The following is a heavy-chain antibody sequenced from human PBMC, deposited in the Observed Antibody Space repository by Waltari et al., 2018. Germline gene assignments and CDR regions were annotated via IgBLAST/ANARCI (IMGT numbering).Heavy chain of an antibody. CDR1: GGSISSSSYY. CDR3: ARSIAAAGPLNWFDP. V-gene: IGHV4-39*07. CDR2: IYYSGST. Sequence: QLQLQESGPGLVKPSETLSLTCTVSGGSISSSSYYWGWIRQPPGKGLEWIGSIYYSGSTYYNPTLKSRGSRSVDTSKTQFSLKLSSVTAADTAVYYCARSIAAAGPLNWFDPWGQGTLVTVSS. D-gene: IGHD6-13*01. J-gene: IGHJ5*02.